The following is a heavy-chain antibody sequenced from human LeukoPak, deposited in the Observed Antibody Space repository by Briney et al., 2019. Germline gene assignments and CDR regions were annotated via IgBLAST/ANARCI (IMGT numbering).Heavy chain of an antibody. CDR3: ARPGYSSGWRGRVGY. D-gene: IGHD6-19*01. CDR1: GFTFSSYS. V-gene: IGHV3-21*01. CDR2: ISSSSSYI. Sequence: GGSLRLSCAASGFTFSSYSMNWVRQAPGKGLEWVSSISSSSSYIYYADSVKGRFTISRDNAKNSLYLQMNSLRAEDMAVYYCARPGYSSGWRGRVGYWGQGTLVTVSS. J-gene: IGHJ4*02.